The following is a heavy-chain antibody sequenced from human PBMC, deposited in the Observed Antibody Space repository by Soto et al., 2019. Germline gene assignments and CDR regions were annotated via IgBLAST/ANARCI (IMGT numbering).Heavy chain of an antibody. J-gene: IGHJ3*02. CDR2: INAGNGNT. Sequence: ASVKVSCKASGYTFTSYAMHWVRQAPGQRLEWMGWINAGNGNTKYSQKFQGRFTISRDNSKNTLYLQMNSLKPEDTAIYYCAKGRAFSETWPHDAFDIWGQGTLVTVSS. CDR1: GYTFTSYA. CDR3: AKGRAFSETWPHDAFDI. V-gene: IGHV1-3*01. D-gene: IGHD3-10*01.